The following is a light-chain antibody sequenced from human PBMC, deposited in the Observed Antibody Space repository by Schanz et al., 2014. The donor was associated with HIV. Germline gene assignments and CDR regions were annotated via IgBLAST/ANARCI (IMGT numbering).Light chain of an antibody. CDR1: QSISSY. CDR2: AAS. CDR3: QQYNSYPWT. J-gene: IGKJ1*01. V-gene: IGKV1-27*01. Sequence: DIQMTQSPSSLSASVGDRVTITCRASQSISSYLNWYQQKPGKAPKLLIYAASTLHSGVPSRFTGSGSGTDFSLTISSLQPDDFATYFCQQYNSYPWTFGQGTTVEIK.